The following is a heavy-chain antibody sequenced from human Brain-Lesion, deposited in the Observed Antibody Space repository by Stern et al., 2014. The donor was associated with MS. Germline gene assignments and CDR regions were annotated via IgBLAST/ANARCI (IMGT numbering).Heavy chain of an antibody. V-gene: IGHV1-2*02. CDR1: GYIFTGYY. Sequence: QAQLVQSGAEVKKPGASVKVSCKTYGYIFTGYYIHWVRQAPGQGLEWMAWINPNTGGTKYAQKFQGRVTMSRDTSISTAYVELSSLTSDDTAVYYCARDQRGITIFGVVTDYYYLGMDVWGQGTTVTVSS. CDR3: ARDQRGITIFGVVTDYYYLGMDV. CDR2: INPNTGGT. D-gene: IGHD3-3*01. J-gene: IGHJ6*02.